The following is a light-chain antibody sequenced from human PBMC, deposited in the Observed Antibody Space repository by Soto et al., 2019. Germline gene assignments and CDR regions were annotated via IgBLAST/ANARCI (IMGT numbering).Light chain of an antibody. J-gene: IGKJ5*01. CDR3: QQYGSSPIS. CDR2: DAS. Sequence: EIVLTQSPDALSLSPGERATLSCRASQTVRNNYLAWYQQKPGQAPRLLIYDASSRATGIPDRFSGGGSGTDFTLTISRLEPEDFAVYYCQQYGSSPISFGQGTRLEIK. V-gene: IGKV3-20*01. CDR1: QTVRNNY.